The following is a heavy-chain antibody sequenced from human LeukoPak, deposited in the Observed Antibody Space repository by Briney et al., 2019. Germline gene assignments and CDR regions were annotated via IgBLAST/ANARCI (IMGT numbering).Heavy chain of an antibody. J-gene: IGHJ3*02. CDR1: GGTFSSYA. V-gene: IGHV1-69*13. CDR2: IIPIFGTA. D-gene: IGHD2-21*02. Sequence: SVKVSCKASGGTFSSYAISWVRQAPGQGLEWMGGIIPIFGTANYAQKFQGRVTITADESTSTAYMELSSLRSEDTAVYYCARDPCGGDCYHAFNIWGQGTMVTVSS. CDR3: ARDPCGGDCYHAFNI.